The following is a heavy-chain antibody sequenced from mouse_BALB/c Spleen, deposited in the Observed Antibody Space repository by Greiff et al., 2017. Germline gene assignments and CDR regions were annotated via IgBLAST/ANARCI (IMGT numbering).Heavy chain of an antibody. CDR1: GYTFTSYY. CDR3: ARSTMITAWFAY. CDR2: IYPGNVNT. V-gene: IGHV1S56*01. Sequence: QVQLKQSGPELVKPGASVRISCKASGYTFTSYYIHWVKQRPGQGLEWIGWIYPGNVNTKYNEKFKGKATLTADKSSSTAYMQLSSLTSEDSAVYFCARSTMITAWFAYWGQGNLVTVSA. D-gene: IGHD2-4*01. J-gene: IGHJ3*01.